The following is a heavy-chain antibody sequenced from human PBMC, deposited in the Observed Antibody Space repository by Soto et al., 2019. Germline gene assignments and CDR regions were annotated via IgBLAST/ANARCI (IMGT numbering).Heavy chain of an antibody. CDR2: IRNTPYGGTT. J-gene: IGHJ5*02. V-gene: IGHV3-49*04. CDR1: GFRFSEHA. CDR3: SRGSFGYYGP. Sequence: GGSLRLSCNCSGFRFSEHAMTWVRQAPGKGMEWVGFIRNTPYGGTTDYAASVRGRFTISRDDSASIAYLQMNSLKTEDSGLYYCSRGSFGYYGPWGPGTLVTVSS. D-gene: IGHD2-2*03.